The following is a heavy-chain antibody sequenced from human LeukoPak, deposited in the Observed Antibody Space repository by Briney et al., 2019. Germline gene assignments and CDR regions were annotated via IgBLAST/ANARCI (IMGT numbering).Heavy chain of an antibody. CDR1: GGSVSSGSYY. D-gene: IGHD4-11*01. CDR2: IHYSGST. V-gene: IGHV4-61*01. Sequence: SETLSLTCTVSGGSVSSGSYYWSWIRQPPGKGPEWIGYIHYSGSTNNNPSLKSLVTISVDTSKNQFSLKLSSVTAADTAVYYCARGRADYSNFNNWFDPWGQGTLVTVSS. CDR3: ARGRADYSNFNNWFDP. J-gene: IGHJ5*02.